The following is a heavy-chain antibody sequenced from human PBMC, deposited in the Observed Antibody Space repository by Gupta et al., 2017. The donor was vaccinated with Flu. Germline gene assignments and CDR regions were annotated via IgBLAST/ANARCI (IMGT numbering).Heavy chain of an antibody. CDR2: IRSKAYGGTT. J-gene: IGHJ4*02. CDR1: GLTFGDYA. D-gene: IGHD2-2*01. CDR3: TRNRGCSSTSCYVGGDY. V-gene: IGHV3-49*04. Sequence: EVQLVESGGGLVQPGRSLRLSCTVSGLTFGDYAMSWVRQAPGKGLEWVGFIRSKAYGGTTEYAASVKGRFTISRDDSKSIAYLQMNSLKTEDTAVYYCTRNRGCSSTSCYVGGDYWGQGTLVTVSS.